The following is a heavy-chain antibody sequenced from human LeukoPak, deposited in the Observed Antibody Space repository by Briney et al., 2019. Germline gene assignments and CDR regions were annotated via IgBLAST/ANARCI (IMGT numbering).Heavy chain of an antibody. Sequence: SGPTLVNPTQPLTLTCTFSGFSLRTSGVGVGWIRQPPEKALEWLALIYWNDDKRYSPSLKSRLTITKDTSKNQVVLTMTNMDPVDTATYYCARIRRGLAAAGYWGQGTLVTVSS. J-gene: IGHJ4*02. CDR1: GFSLRTSGVG. CDR2: IYWNDDK. D-gene: IGHD6-13*01. CDR3: ARIRRGLAAAGY. V-gene: IGHV2-5*01.